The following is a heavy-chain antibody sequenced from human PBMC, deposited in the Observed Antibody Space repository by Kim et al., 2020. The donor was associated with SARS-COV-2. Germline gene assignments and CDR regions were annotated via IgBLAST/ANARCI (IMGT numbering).Heavy chain of an antibody. D-gene: IGHD6-13*01. CDR2: IWYDGSNK. Sequence: GGSLRLSCAASGFTFSSYGMHWVRQAPGKGLEWVAVIWYDGSNKYYADSVQGRFTISRDNSKNTLYLQMNSLRAEDTAVYYCAKDFGAAAGTFDYWGQGTLVTVSS. CDR3: AKDFGAAAGTFDY. J-gene: IGHJ4*02. CDR1: GFTFSSYG. V-gene: IGHV3-33*06.